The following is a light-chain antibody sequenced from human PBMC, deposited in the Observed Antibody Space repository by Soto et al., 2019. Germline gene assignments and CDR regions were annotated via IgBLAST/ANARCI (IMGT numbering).Light chain of an antibody. CDR3: QQYENLPT. Sequence: DIQMTQSPPSLSASVGDRVTITFQASQNINNYLNWYQQKPGRAPKLLIYDASNLEAGVPSRFRGSGSGTDFTFTISRLQPEDIATYYCQQYENLPTFGQGTRLEIK. CDR1: QNINNY. V-gene: IGKV1-33*01. J-gene: IGKJ5*01. CDR2: DAS.